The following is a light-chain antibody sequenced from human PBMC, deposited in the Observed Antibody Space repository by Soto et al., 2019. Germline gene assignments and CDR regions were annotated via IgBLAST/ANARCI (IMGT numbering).Light chain of an antibody. CDR2: KVS. Sequence: QSALTQPASVSGSPGQSITISCTGTSSDVGGYNYVSWYQQHPGKAPKLMIYKVSNRPSGVSNRFSGSKSGNTASLTISGLQAEDEADYYCSSYTSSSTRVFGGGTKVPVL. J-gene: IGLJ3*02. V-gene: IGLV2-14*01. CDR3: SSYTSSSTRV. CDR1: SSDVGGYNY.